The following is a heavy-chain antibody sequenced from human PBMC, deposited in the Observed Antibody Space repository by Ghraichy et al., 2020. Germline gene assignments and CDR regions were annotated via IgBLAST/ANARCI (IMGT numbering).Heavy chain of an antibody. CDR3: ARHIHYYDSSGYYLYYFDY. D-gene: IGHD3-22*01. V-gene: IGHV4-39*01. CDR2: IYYRGST. J-gene: IGHJ4*02. CDR1: GGSISSSSYY. Sequence: SETLTLTCTVSGGSISSSSYYWGWIRQPPGKGLEWIGSIYYRGSTYYNPSLKSRVTISVDTSKNQFSLKLSSVTAADTAVYYCARHIHYYDSSGYYLYYFDYWGQGTLVTVSS.